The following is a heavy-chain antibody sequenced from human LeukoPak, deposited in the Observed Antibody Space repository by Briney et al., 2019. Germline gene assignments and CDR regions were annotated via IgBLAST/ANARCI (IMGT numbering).Heavy chain of an antibody. CDR3: ARDSGGVPASFDY. J-gene: IGHJ4*02. V-gene: IGHV3-33*01. CDR2: IWYDGGNK. Sequence: GGSLRLSCAASGFTFSSYGMHWVRQAPGKGLEWVAVIWYDGGNKYYADSVKGRFTLSRDNSKNTLYLQMNSLRAEDTAVYYCARDSGGVPASFDYWGQGTLVTVSS. CDR1: GFTFSSYG. D-gene: IGHD2-2*01.